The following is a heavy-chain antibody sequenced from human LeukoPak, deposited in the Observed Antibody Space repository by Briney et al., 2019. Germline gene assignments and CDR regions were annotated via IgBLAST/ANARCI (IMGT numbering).Heavy chain of an antibody. V-gene: IGHV6-1*01. CDR3: VRDRYDYVWGSYRLNWFDP. Sequence: SQTLSLTCAISGDSVSSNSAAWNWIRQSPSRGLEWLGRTYYRSKWYNDYAVSVKSRITINPDTSKNQFSLQLNSVTPEDTAVYYCVRDRYDYVWGSYRLNWFDPWGQGTLVTVSS. J-gene: IGHJ5*02. CDR2: TYYRSKWYN. CDR1: GDSVSSNSAA. D-gene: IGHD3-16*02.